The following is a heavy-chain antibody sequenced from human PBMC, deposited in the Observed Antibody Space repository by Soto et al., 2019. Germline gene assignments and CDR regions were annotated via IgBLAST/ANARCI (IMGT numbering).Heavy chain of an antibody. J-gene: IGHJ6*02. CDR2: ISYDGSNK. Sequence: GGSLRLSCAASGFTFSSYGMHWVRQAPGKGLEWVAVISYDGSNKYYADSVKGRFTISRDNSKNTLYLQMNSLRAEDTAVYYCAKDLATMLEVYYYYDGMDVWGQGTTVTVSS. CDR1: GFTFSSYG. CDR3: AKDLATMLEVYYYYDGMDV. D-gene: IGHD5-12*01. V-gene: IGHV3-30*18.